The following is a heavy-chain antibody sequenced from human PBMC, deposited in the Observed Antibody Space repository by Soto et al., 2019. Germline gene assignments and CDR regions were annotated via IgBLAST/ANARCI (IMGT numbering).Heavy chain of an antibody. CDR2: ISGSGGST. D-gene: IGHD3-9*01. CDR3: AKPYSVLRYFDRPPLGAFDI. V-gene: IGHV3-23*01. Sequence: GGSLRLSCAASGFTFSSYAMSWVRQAPGKGLEWVSAISGSGGSTYYADSVKGRFTISRDNSKNTLYLQMNSLRAEDTAVYYCAKPYSVLRYFDRPPLGAFDIWGQGTMVTVSS. CDR1: GFTFSSYA. J-gene: IGHJ3*02.